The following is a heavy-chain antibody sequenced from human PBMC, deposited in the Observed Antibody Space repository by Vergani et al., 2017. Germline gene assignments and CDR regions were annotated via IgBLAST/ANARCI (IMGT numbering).Heavy chain of an antibody. CDR3: ARQLXTARSGILHAFDV. J-gene: IGHJ3*01. Sequence: EVNLVESGGGLVHPGGSLSLACATSGFTFTYHGMYWVRQGPGRGLEFVSGIGHYGGSIQYGNSRKGRFIISRDNSKRTVFLQKGSLTTEDTGVYYGARQLXTARSGILHAFDVWGHGTLVTVSS. D-gene: IGHD1-1*01. CDR2: IGHYGGSI. CDR1: GFTFTYHG. V-gene: IGHV3-64*01.